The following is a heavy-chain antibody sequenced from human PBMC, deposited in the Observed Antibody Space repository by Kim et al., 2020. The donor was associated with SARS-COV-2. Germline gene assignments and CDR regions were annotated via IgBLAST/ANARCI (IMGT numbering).Heavy chain of an antibody. CDR1: GFTFSSYW. Sequence: GGSLRLSCAASGFTFSSYWMHWVRQAPGKGLVWVSRINSDGSSTSYADSVKGRFTISRDNAKNTLYLQMNSLRAEDTAVYYCAREGSTWRRGYFDYWGQGTLVPVSS. CDR2: INSDGSST. V-gene: IGHV3-74*01. J-gene: IGHJ4*02. CDR3: AREGSTWRRGYFDY. D-gene: IGHD3-16*01.